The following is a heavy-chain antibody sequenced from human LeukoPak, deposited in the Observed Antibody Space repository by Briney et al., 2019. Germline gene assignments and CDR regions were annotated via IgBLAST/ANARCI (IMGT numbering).Heavy chain of an antibody. J-gene: IGHJ6*03. CDR1: GFTVSSNS. V-gene: IGHV3-11*01. CDR2: ISSSGSPI. CDR3: AKVGPIFGVVHYYYYYMDV. Sequence: GGSLRLSCTVSGFTVSSNSMSWIRQAPGKGLEWVSYISSSGSPIYYADSVKGRFTISRDNAKNSLFLQMNSLRAEDTAIYYCAKVGPIFGVVHYYYYYMDVWGKGTTVTVSS. D-gene: IGHD3-3*01.